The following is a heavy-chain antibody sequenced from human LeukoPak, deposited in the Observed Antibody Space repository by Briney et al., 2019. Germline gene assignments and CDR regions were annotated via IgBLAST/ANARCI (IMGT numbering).Heavy chain of an antibody. CDR2: INPNSGGT. CDR1: GYTFTGYY. Sequence: ASVKVSCKASGYTFTGYYMHWVRQAPGQGLEWMGWINPNSGGTNYAQKFQGRVTMTRDTSISTAYMELSRLRSDDTAVYYCARDWGGYSCVNWYFDLWGRGTLVTVSS. V-gene: IGHV1-2*02. J-gene: IGHJ2*01. D-gene: IGHD5-18*01. CDR3: ARDWGGYSCVNWYFDL.